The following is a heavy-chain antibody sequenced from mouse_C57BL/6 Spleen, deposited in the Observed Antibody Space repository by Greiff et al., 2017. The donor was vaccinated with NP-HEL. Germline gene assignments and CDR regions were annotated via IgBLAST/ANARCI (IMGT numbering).Heavy chain of an antibody. CDR1: GYAFSSSW. CDR2: IYPGDGDT. V-gene: IGHV1-82*01. CDR3: ARRDNWDNYAMDY. D-gene: IGHD4-1*01. J-gene: IGHJ4*01. Sequence: VQLQQSGPELVKPGASVKISCKASGYAFSSSWMNWVKQRPGKGLEWIGRIYPGDGDTNYNGKFKGKATLTADKSSSTAYMQLSSLTSEDSAVYFCARRDNWDNYAMDYWGQGTSVTVSS.